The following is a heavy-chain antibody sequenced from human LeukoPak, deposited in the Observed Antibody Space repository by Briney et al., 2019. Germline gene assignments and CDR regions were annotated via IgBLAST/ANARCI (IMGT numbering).Heavy chain of an antibody. J-gene: IGHJ4*02. CDR2: IDPSDSYT. V-gene: IGHV5-10-1*01. CDR3: ARHGGGYPLYYFDY. CDR1: GYSFTSYW. Sequence: GESLKISCKGSGYSFTSYWISWVRQMPGKGLEWMGRIDPSDSYTNYSPSFQGHVTISADKSISTAYPQWSSLKASDTAMYYCARHGGGYPLYYFDYWGQGTLVTVSS. D-gene: IGHD3-16*01.